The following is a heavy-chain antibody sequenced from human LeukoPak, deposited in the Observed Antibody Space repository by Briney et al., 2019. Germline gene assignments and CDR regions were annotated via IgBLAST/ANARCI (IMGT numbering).Heavy chain of an antibody. CDR3: ARLVVPPGNRGWYYEH. V-gene: IGHV3-7*03. CDR2: INQGGSEK. D-gene: IGHD2-2*01. Sequence: GGSLRLSCAASGFIFSNYWMSWVRQGPGEGLEWGANINQGGSEKYYVDSVKGRFTISRDNAKNSLDLQMNSLRVEDTAIYYCARLVVPPGNRGWYYEHWGQGTLVTVSS. J-gene: IGHJ4*02. CDR1: GFIFSNYW.